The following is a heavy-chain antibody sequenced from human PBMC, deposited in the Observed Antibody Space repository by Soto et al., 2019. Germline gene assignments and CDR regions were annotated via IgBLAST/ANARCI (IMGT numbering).Heavy chain of an antibody. D-gene: IGHD5-18*01. J-gene: IGHJ4*02. V-gene: IGHV4-34*01. CDR3: ARVRWVTQFDY. CDR1: GGSFSGYY. CDR2: INHSGST. Sequence: SETLSLTCAVYGGSFSGYYWSWIRQPPGKGLEWIGEINHSGSTNYNPSLKSRVTISVDTSKNQFSLKLSSVTAADTAVYYCARVRWVTQFDYWGQGTLVTVPQ.